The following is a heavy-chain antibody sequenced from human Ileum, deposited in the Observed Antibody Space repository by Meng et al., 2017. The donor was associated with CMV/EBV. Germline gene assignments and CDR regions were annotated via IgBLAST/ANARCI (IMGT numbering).Heavy chain of an antibody. D-gene: IGHD6-13*01. CDR2: INWNGGST. CDR3: ARDDVGSSSWYWISFDY. J-gene: IGHJ4*02. Sequence: FTFDDYGMSWVRQAPGKGLEWVSGINWNGGSTGYADSVKGRFTISRDNAKNSLYLQMNSLRAEDTALYYCARDDVGSSSWYWISFDYWGQGT. V-gene: IGHV3-20*03. CDR1: FTFDDYG.